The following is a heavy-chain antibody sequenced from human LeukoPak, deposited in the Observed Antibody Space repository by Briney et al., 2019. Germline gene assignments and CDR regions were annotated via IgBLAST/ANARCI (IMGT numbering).Heavy chain of an antibody. Sequence: SETLSLTCTVSGGSISSYYWSWIRQPPGKGLGWIGYIYYSGSTNYNPSLKSRVTISVDTSKNQFSLKLSSVTAADTAVYYCSGVWGSYRDSSAFDIWGQGTMVTVSS. V-gene: IGHV4-59*08. CDR3: SGVWGSYRDSSAFDI. CDR1: GGSISSYY. D-gene: IGHD3-16*02. CDR2: IYYSGST. J-gene: IGHJ3*02.